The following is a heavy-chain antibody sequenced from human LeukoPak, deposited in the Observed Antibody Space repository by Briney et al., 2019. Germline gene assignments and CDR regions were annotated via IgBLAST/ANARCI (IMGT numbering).Heavy chain of an antibody. CDR3: ARWDRFHGV. J-gene: IGHJ4*02. CDR2: ISSSSTYI. D-gene: IGHD1-14*01. CDR1: GFTFSTYS. Sequence: GGSLRLSYAASGFTFSTYSMNWVRQAPGQGLEWVSSISSSSTYIYYADSVKGRFTISRDNSKNSLYLQMNNLRAEDTAVYYCARWDRFHGVWGQGTLVTVSS. V-gene: IGHV3-21*01.